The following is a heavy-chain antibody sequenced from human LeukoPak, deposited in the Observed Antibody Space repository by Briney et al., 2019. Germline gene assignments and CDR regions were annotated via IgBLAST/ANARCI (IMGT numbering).Heavy chain of an antibody. J-gene: IGHJ6*03. D-gene: IGHD3-22*01. Sequence: SVKVSCKASGYTFTSYGISWVRQAPGQGLEWMGGIIPIFGTANYAQKFQGRVTITADESTSTAYMELSSLRSEDTAVYYCARGDYYDSSGYSGKNYYYYMDVWGKGTTVTISS. CDR3: ARGDYYDSSGYSGKNYYYYMDV. V-gene: IGHV1-69*13. CDR1: GYTFTSYG. CDR2: IIPIFGTA.